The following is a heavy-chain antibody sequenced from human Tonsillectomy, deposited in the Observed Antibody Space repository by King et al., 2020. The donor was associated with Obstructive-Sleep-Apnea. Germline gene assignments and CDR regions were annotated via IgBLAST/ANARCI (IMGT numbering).Heavy chain of an antibody. CDR2: IYYSGST. CDR3: AKLFSWEPDY. V-gene: IGHV4-59*08. D-gene: IGHD1-26*01. CDR1: VGSISRFY. J-gene: IGHJ4*02. Sequence: VQLQESGPGMVKPSETLSLTCTVSVGSISRFYWSLIRQPPWKGLEWIGYIYYSGSTNYNPSLKSRVTISVDTTKNQFSLKLSSVIAADTAVYYCAKLFSWEPDYWGQGTLVTVSS.